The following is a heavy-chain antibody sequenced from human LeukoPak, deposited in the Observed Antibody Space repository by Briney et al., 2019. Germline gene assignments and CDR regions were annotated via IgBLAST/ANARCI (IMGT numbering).Heavy chain of an antibody. Sequence: ASVKVSCKASGYTFTSYYMHWVRQAPGQGLEWMGWINPNSGGTNYAQKFQGRVTMTRDTSISTAYMELSRLRSDDTAVYYCARVSGEQLGGGTDYYYYMDVWGKGTTVTVSS. V-gene: IGHV1-2*02. D-gene: IGHD6-6*01. CDR3: ARVSGEQLGGGTDYYYYMDV. CDR2: INPNSGGT. J-gene: IGHJ6*03. CDR1: GYTFTSYY.